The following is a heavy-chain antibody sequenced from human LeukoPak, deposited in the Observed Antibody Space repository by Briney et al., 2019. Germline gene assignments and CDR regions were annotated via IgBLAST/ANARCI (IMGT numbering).Heavy chain of an antibody. CDR3: ARDTYGSDY. J-gene: IGHJ4*02. CDR2: ITASSGDT. CDR1: GYTFSSHH. Sequence: ASVKVSCKASGYTFSSHHMHWVRQAPGQGLEWMGKITASSGDTNYAQKFQDRVTMTRDTSTSTVYMELSSLRSEDTAVYYCARDTYGSDYWGQGTLVSASA. V-gene: IGHV1-46*01. D-gene: IGHD3-10*01.